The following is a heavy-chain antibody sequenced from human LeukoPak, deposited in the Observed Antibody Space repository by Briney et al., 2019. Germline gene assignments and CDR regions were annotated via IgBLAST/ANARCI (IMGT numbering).Heavy chain of an antibody. CDR1: GFTFSGYY. CDR2: IKPDGSGE. V-gene: IGHV3-7*04. J-gene: IGHJ4*02. CDR3: ARDRRSSSYNYFDY. Sequence: GGSLRLSCAASGFTFSGYYMSWVRQAPGKGLEWVAGIKPDGSGEYYVDSVKGRFTISRDNARNSLYLQMNSLRAEDTSVYYCARDRRSSSYNYFDYWGLGTLVPVSS. D-gene: IGHD6-13*01.